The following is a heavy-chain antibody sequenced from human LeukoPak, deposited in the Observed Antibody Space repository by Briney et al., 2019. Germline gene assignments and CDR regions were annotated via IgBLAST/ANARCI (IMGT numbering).Heavy chain of an antibody. V-gene: IGHV4-59*08. CDR2: IYYSGST. D-gene: IGHD5-12*01. J-gene: IGHJ2*01. Sequence: SETLSLTCTVSGVSISSYYWSWIRQPPGKGLEWVGYIYYSGSTNYNPSLKSRVTISVDTSKTEFSMKLSSVTGADPAVYYCARRGHSGYEGYYWYFDLWGRGTLVTVSS. CDR1: GVSISSYY. CDR3: ARRGHSGYEGYYWYFDL.